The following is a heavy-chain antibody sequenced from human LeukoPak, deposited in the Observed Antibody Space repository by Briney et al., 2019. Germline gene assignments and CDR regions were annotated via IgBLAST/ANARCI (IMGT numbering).Heavy chain of an antibody. CDR3: ARLSCSAGSCYYVFDY. V-gene: IGHV1-2*02. CDR2: INPKSGGT. D-gene: IGHD2-15*01. Sequence: GASVKVSCKASGYTFTGYYMHGVRQAPGQGREGMGWINPKSGGTNYAQKLQGRVTMTRDTSISTAYMELSRLRSDDTAVYYCARLSCSAGSCYYVFDYWGQGTLVTVSS. J-gene: IGHJ4*02. CDR1: GYTFTGYY.